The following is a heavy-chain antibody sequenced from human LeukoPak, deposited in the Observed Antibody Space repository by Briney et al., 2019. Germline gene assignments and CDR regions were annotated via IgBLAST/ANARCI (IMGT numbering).Heavy chain of an antibody. J-gene: IGHJ4*02. CDR3: ARDRRYCSSTSCRTVADSSGARIFDY. Sequence: PGGSLRLSCAASGFTFSSYWMSWVRQAPGKGLEWVANIKQDGSEKYYADSVKGRFTISRDNSKNTLYLQMNSLRAEDTAVYYCARDRRYCSSTSCRTVADSSGARIFDYWGQGTLVTVSS. CDR1: GFTFSSYW. CDR2: IKQDGSEK. V-gene: IGHV3-7*01. D-gene: IGHD2-2*01.